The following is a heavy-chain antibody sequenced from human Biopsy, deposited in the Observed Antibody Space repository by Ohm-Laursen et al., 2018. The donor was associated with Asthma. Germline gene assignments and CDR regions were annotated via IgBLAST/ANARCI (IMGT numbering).Heavy chain of an antibody. CDR3: VRHQYSSSWSTYDY. D-gene: IGHD3-22*01. Sequence: GTLSLTCAVSGGSITSSSYYWGWIRQPPGKGMEWIGSMYHSGSPYYHPSLKSRATISVDTSKNQLSLKMSSVTAADTAVYFCVRHQYSSSWSTYDYWGQGALVTVSS. J-gene: IGHJ4*02. V-gene: IGHV4-39*01. CDR1: GGSITSSSYY. CDR2: MYHSGSP.